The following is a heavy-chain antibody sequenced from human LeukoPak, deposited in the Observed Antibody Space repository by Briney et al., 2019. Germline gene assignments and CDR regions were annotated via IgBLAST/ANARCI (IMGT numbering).Heavy chain of an antibody. CDR3: GREWGLNGIDY. V-gene: IGHV4-61*01. D-gene: IGHD3-16*01. CDR1: GGSISSGSYY. Sequence: SETLSLTCTVSGGSISSGSYYWSWMRQPPGKGLEWIGYIYYTGSTNYNPSLKSRVTISVDTSKNQFSLKLSSVTAADTAVYYCGREWGLNGIDYWGQGTLVTVSS. CDR2: IYYTGST. J-gene: IGHJ4*02.